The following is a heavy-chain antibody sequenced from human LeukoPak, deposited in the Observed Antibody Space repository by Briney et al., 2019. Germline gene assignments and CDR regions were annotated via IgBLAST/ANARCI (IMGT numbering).Heavy chain of an antibody. CDR3: ARDGTPYCGGDCYPDY. CDR2: ISAHNGNT. J-gene: IGHJ4*02. CDR1: GYTFNSYG. D-gene: IGHD2-21*02. V-gene: IGHV1-18*01. Sequence: GASVKVSCKASGYTFNSYGISWVRQAPGQGLEWMGWISAHNGNTNYAQMLQGRVTMTTDTSTSTAYMELRSLRSDDTAVYYCARDGTPYCGGDCYPDYWGQGTLVTVSS.